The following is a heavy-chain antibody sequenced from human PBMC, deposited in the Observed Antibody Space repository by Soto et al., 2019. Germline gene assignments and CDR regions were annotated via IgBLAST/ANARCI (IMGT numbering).Heavy chain of an antibody. CDR1: GYPVTAYY. J-gene: IGHJ3*02. CDR2: INPATGAA. V-gene: IGHV1-2*02. CDR3: ARGGGVGVAGSAAFDM. Sequence: QLHLVQSGAVVKKPGASVTVSCSASGYPVTAYYMLWVRQAPGRGLEWMGGINPATGAAKYTQTFPGRVTMTRDTSTSTVFMELSGLTSEDTAVFYCARGGGVGVAGSAAFDMWGQGTLVTVSS. D-gene: IGHD3-3*01.